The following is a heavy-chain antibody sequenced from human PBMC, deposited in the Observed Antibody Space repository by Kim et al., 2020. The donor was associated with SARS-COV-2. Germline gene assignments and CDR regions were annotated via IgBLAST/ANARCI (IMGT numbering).Heavy chain of an antibody. V-gene: IGHV4-4*02. D-gene: IGHD2-21*02. CDR3: ARVRAVTEDFDY. Sequence: NYNPSLKSRVTISVDKSKDQFSLKLSSVTAADTAVYYCARVRAVTEDFDYWGQGTLVTVSS. J-gene: IGHJ4*02.